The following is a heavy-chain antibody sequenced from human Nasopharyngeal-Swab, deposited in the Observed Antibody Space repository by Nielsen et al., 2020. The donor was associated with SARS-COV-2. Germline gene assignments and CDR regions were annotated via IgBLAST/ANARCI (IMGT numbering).Heavy chain of an antibody. Sequence: ASVKVSCKASGYTFTGYYMHWVRQAPGQGLEWMGRINPNSGGTNYAQKFQGRVTMTRDTSISTAYMELSRLRSDDTAVYYCARTWIQLWPTGNWGQGTLVTVSS. CDR1: GYTFTGYY. CDR3: ARTWIQLWPTGN. CDR2: INPNSGGT. D-gene: IGHD5-18*01. V-gene: IGHV1-2*06. J-gene: IGHJ4*02.